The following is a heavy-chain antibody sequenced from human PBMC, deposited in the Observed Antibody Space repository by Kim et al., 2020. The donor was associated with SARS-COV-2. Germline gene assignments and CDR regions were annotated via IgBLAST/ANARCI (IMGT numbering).Heavy chain of an antibody. CDR2: IYSGGST. D-gene: IGHD4-17*01. V-gene: IGHV3-53*01. Sequence: GGSLRLSCAASGFTVSSNYMSWVRQAPGKGLELVSVIYSGGSTYYADSVKGRFTISSDNSKNTRHLQMNSLRAEDTAVYYWARDVYGDYGTYYFDHWGQGTLVTVSS. J-gene: IGHJ4*02. CDR1: GFTVSSNY. CDR3: ARDVYGDYGTYYFDH.